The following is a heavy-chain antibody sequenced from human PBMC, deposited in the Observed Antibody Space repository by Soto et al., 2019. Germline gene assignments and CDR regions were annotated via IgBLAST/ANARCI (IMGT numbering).Heavy chain of an antibody. CDR1: GGSISSGNYY. D-gene: IGHD1-7*01. CDR3: ATMGTPATGLYYFDC. J-gene: IGHJ4*02. Sequence: QVQLQESGPGLVKPSQTLSLTCTVSGGSISSGNYYWSWIRQPPGKGLEWIGFISYSGSTYYNASLKSRVTISVDTSKNQFSLNLSCVTAADTAVYYCATMGTPATGLYYFDCWGQGTLVTVSS. V-gene: IGHV4-30-4*01. CDR2: ISYSGST.